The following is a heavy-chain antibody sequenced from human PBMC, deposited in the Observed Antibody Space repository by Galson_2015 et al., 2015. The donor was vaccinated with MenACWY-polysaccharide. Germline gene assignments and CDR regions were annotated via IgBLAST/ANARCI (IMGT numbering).Heavy chain of an antibody. CDR1: GFTFSSHW. J-gene: IGHJ4*02. CDR2: IRSDGTTT. V-gene: IGHV3-74*01. D-gene: IGHD6-13*01. CDR3: VRADTAAGFLFGS. Sequence: SLRLSCAASGFTFSSHWMHWVRQAPGKGLVCVSHIRSDGTTTTYADSVKGRFTISRNNAKNTLYLQLNSLRAEDTAVYYCVRADTAAGFLFGSWGQGTLVTVSS.